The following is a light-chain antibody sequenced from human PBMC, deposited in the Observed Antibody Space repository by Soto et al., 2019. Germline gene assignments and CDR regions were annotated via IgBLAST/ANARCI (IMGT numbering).Light chain of an antibody. CDR3: QQYGSSLWT. J-gene: IGKJ1*01. CDR1: QSVSTPY. V-gene: IGKV3-20*01. CDR2: STS. Sequence: ENVLTQSPGTLSLSQGERATLSCRASQSVSTPYLAWYQQKPGQAPRLLIYSTSTRASGIPDRFSGSGSGTDFTLTISRLEPEDFAVYYCQQYGSSLWTFGQGTKVEIK.